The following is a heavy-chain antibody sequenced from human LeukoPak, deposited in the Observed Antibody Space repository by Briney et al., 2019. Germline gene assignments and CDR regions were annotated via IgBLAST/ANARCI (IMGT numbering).Heavy chain of an antibody. Sequence: GGSLRLSCAASGFTFSSYSMNWVRQAPGKGLEWVSSISSNSSYIYYADSVKGRFTISRDNAKNSLYLQMNSLRAEDTAVYYCASFEGYSSSWYYFDYWGQGTLVTVSS. CDR3: ASFEGYSSSWYYFDY. J-gene: IGHJ4*02. CDR1: GFTFSSYS. D-gene: IGHD6-13*01. CDR2: ISSNSSYI. V-gene: IGHV3-21*01.